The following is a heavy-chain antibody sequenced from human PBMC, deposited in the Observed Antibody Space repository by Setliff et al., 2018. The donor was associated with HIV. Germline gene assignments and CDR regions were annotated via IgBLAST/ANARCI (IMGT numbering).Heavy chain of an antibody. CDR1: GGSISSSNYY. J-gene: IGHJ6*02. Sequence: SETLSLTCTVSGGSISSSNYYWSWIRQHPGKGLEWIGYIFYSGNTYYNPSLKSRVTISVDTSKNQFSLKLSSVTAADAAVYYCARVGYCSSTSCYGGMDVWGQGTTVTVSS. CDR3: ARVGYCSSTSCYGGMDV. V-gene: IGHV4-31*03. D-gene: IGHD2-2*03. CDR2: IFYSGNT.